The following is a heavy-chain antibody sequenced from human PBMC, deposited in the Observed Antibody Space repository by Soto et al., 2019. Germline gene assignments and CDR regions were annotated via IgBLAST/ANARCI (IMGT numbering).Heavy chain of an antibody. D-gene: IGHD6-13*01. CDR3: ARTAAAGKYYYGVDV. Sequence: PGESLKISCKGSGYSFTSYWIGWVCQMPGKGLEWMGIIYPGDSDTRYSPSFQGQVTISADKSISTAYLQWSSLKASDTAMYYCARTAAAGKYYYGVDVWGQGTTVTVSS. V-gene: IGHV5-51*01. J-gene: IGHJ6*02. CDR2: IYPGDSDT. CDR1: GYSFTSYW.